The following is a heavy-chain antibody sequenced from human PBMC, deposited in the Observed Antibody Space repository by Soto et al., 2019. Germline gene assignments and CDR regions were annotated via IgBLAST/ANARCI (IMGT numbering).Heavy chain of an antibody. J-gene: IGHJ4*02. V-gene: IGHV3-23*01. Sequence: GSLRLSCAASGFTFSSYAMSWVRPAPGKGLEWVSAISGSGGSTYYADSVKGRFTISRDNSKNTLYLQMNSLRAEDTAVYYCAKVGTDFWRKYYFDYWGQGTLVTVSS. CDR3: AKVGTDFWRKYYFDY. CDR1: GFTFSSYA. D-gene: IGHD3-3*01. CDR2: ISGSGGST.